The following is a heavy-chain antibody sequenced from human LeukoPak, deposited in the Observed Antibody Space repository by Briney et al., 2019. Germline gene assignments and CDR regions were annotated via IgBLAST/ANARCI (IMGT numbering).Heavy chain of an antibody. CDR3: AHFKGGSFDF. V-gene: IGHV4-39*01. CDR2: IYYSGST. J-gene: IGHJ3*01. CDR1: GGSIRGSSYY. Sequence: SETLSLTCTVSGGSIRGSSYYWGWIRQPPGKGLEWIGSIYYSGSTYYNPSLKSRVTISVDTSKNQFSLKLTSVTAADTAVYYCAHFKGGSFDFWGQGTMVTVSS. D-gene: IGHD1-26*01.